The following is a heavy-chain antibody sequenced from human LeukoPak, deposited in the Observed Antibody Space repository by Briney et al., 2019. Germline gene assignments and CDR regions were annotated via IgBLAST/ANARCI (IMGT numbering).Heavy chain of an antibody. Sequence: RASVKVSCKASGYTFTSYGISWVRQAPGQGLEWMGWINAGNGNTKYSQEFQGRVTITRDTSASTAYMELSSLRSEDMAVYYCARGVGAALHFDYWGQGTLVTVSS. CDR2: INAGNGNT. CDR3: ARGVGAALHFDY. D-gene: IGHD1-26*01. V-gene: IGHV1-3*03. CDR1: GYTFTSYG. J-gene: IGHJ4*02.